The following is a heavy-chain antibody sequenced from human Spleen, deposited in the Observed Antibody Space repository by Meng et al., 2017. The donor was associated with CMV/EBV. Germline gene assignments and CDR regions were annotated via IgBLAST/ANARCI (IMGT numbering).Heavy chain of an antibody. CDR2: IYYTGST. D-gene: IGHD5-18*01. CDR1: GGSISRYY. CDR3: ARDSPAGLPPYYYGADV. Sequence: SETLSLTCTVSGGSISRYYWSWIRQPPGKGLEWIGYIYYTGSTNYNPSLKSRVTMSIDTSKKQFSLNLSSVTAADTAVYYCARDSPAGLPPYYYGADVWGQGTTVTVSS. V-gene: IGHV4-59*01. J-gene: IGHJ6*02.